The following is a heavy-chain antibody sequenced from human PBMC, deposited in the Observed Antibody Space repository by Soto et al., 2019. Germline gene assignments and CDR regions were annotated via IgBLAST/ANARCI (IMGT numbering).Heavy chain of an antibody. V-gene: IGHV4-39*01. J-gene: IGHJ3*02. CDR3: ARQRESGYYTPRGAFDI. Sequence: SETLSLTCTVSGGSISSSSYYWGWIRQPPGKGLEWIGSIYYSGITYYNPSLKSRVTISVYTSKNQFSLKLSSVTAADTAVYYCARQRESGYYTPRGAFDICGRGTMVTVSS. CDR2: IYYSGIT. D-gene: IGHD3-3*01. CDR1: GGSISSSSYY.